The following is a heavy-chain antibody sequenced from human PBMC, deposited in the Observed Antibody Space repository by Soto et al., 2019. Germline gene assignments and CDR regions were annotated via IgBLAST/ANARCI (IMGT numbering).Heavy chain of an antibody. J-gene: IGHJ4*02. CDR3: AREWGNTGFWGY. CDR1: GYAFTSYG. V-gene: IGHV1-18*01. Sequence: GAPVKVSCKASGYAFTSYGSSWVRQAPGQGLEWMGWISAYNGNTNYAQKLQGRVTMTTDTSTSTAYMELRSLRSDDTAVYYCAREWGNTGFWGYWGQGTLVTVSS. CDR2: ISAYNGNT. D-gene: IGHD3-16*01.